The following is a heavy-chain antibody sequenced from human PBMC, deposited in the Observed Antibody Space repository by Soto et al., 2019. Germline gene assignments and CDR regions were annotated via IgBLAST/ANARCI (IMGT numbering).Heavy chain of an antibody. J-gene: IGHJ5*02. CDR3: ARVPTP. Sequence: QLQLQESGSGLVKPSQTLSLTCAVSGGSISSGGYSWSWIRQPTGKGPEWIGYIYHSGSTDYNPPLMSRVTISVDRSKNHFSLKLSSLTAADTAVYYCARVPTPWGQGTLVTVSS. CDR2: IYHSGST. V-gene: IGHV4-30-2*01. CDR1: GGSISSGGYS.